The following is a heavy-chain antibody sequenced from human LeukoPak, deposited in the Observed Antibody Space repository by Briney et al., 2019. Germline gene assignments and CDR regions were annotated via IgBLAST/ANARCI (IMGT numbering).Heavy chain of an antibody. J-gene: IGHJ4*02. D-gene: IGHD6-13*01. CDR1: GFTFSSYS. CDR3: ARSRLAAAGTSFDY. CDR2: ISSSSSYI. Sequence: GGSLRLSCAASGFTFSSYSMNWVRQAPGKGLEWVSSISSSSSYIYYADSVKGRFTISRDNAKNSLYLQMNSLRAEDTAVYYCARSRLAAAGTSFDYWGQGTLVTVSS. V-gene: IGHV3-21*01.